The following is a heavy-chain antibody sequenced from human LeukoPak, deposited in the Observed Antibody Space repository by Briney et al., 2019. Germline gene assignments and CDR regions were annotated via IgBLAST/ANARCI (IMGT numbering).Heavy chain of an antibody. J-gene: IGHJ3*02. CDR3: AIQNWGFAFDI. D-gene: IGHD7-27*01. Sequence: PGGSLRLSCAASGLTFSDYWMSWVRQAPGKGLEWVANIKEDGSEKYYVDSVKGRFTISRDNAKNSLYLQMNSLTAEDTAVYYCAIQNWGFAFDIWGQGTMVTVSS. CDR1: GLTFSDYW. V-gene: IGHV3-7*03. CDR2: IKEDGSEK.